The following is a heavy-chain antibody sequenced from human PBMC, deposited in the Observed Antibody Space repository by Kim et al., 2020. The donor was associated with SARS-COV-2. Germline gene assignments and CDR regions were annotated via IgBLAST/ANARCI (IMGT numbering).Heavy chain of an antibody. CDR3: ARDGSYYGSGSYYLTYYYYGMDV. D-gene: IGHD3-10*01. J-gene: IGHJ6*02. CDR2: ISSSSSTI. V-gene: IGHV3-48*02. Sequence: GGSLRLSCAASGFTFSSYSMNWVRQAPGKGLEWVSYISSSSSTIYYADSVKGRFTISRDNAKNSLYLQMNSLRDEDTAVYYCARDGSYYGSGSYYLTYYYYGMDVWGQGTTVTVSS. CDR1: GFTFSSYS.